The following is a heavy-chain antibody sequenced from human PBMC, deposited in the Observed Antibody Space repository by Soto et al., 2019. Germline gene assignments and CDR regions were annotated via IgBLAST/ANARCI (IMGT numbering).Heavy chain of an antibody. CDR3: ARGEDAFFYYGLDV. Sequence: SETLSLTCNVSGGSISSYYWSWIRQPPGKGLEWIGYVFYSGSINYNPSLKSRVTISVDTSMNQFSLKLSSVTAADTAVYYCARGEDAFFYYGLDVWGQGITVTVSS. CDR1: GGSISSYY. CDR2: VFYSGSI. V-gene: IGHV4-59*01. J-gene: IGHJ6*02.